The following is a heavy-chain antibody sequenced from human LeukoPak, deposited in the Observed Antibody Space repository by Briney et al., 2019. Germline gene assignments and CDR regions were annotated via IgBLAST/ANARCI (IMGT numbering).Heavy chain of an antibody. CDR2: IYYSGST. Sequence: SETLSLTCSGSGGSISPYYWSWIRQPPGKGLEWIGYIYYSGSTNYNPSLKSRVTISVDTSKNQFSLKLSSVTAADTAVYYCARDKVAGTSYFDYWGQGTLVTVSS. V-gene: IGHV4-59*01. J-gene: IGHJ4*02. D-gene: IGHD6-19*01. CDR3: ARDKVAGTSYFDY. CDR1: GGSISPYY.